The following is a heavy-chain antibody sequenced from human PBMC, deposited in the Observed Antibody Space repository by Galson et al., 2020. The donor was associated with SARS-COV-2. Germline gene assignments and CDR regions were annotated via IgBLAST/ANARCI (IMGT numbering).Heavy chain of an antibody. CDR1: GGSISSGGYY. CDR2: IYYSGST. J-gene: IGHJ6*02. Sequence: SETLSLTCTVSGGSISSGGYYWSWIRQHPGKGLEWIGYIYYSGSTYYNPSFKSRVTISVDTSKNQFSLKLSSVTAADTAVYYCARAFEAYGMDVWGQGTTVTVSS. CDR3: ARAFEAYGMDV. V-gene: IGHV4-31*03.